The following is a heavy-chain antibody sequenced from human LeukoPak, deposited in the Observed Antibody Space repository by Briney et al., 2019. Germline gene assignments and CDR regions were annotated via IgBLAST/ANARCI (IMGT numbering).Heavy chain of an antibody. CDR1: GYTFTSYA. J-gene: IGHJ4*02. CDR2: INTNTGNP. Sequence: ASVKVSCKASGYTFTSYAMNWVRQAPGRGLEWMGWINTNTGNPTYAQGFTGRFVFSLDTSVSTAYLQISSLKAEDTAVYYCARDSSRGYSGYDLGYWGQGTLVTVSS. V-gene: IGHV7-4-1*02. D-gene: IGHD5-12*01. CDR3: ARDSSRGYSGYDLGY.